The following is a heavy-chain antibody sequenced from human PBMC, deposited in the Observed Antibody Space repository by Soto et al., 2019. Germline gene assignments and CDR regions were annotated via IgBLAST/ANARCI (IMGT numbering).Heavy chain of an antibody. J-gene: IGHJ6*02. Sequence: PGGSLRLSCAASGFTFSSYGMHWVRQAPGKGLEWVAVIWYDGINKYYADSVKGRFTISRDNSKNTLYLQMNSLRAEDTAVYYCARGYSYVNYYGMDVWGQGTTVTVSS. D-gene: IGHD5-18*01. V-gene: IGHV3-33*01. CDR1: GFTFSSYG. CDR2: IWYDGINK. CDR3: ARGYSYVNYYGMDV.